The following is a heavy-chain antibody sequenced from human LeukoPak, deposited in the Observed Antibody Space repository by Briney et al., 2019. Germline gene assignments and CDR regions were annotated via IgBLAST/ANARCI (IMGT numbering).Heavy chain of an antibody. CDR2: ITATSLHI. V-gene: IGHV3-21*01. CDR3: ARTGIMITFGAVHGAFDI. J-gene: IGHJ3*02. CDR1: GVTFSGYS. Sequence: GGSLRLSCAASGVTFSGYSMNWVRQAPGKGLEWVSAITATSLHIYYADSVKGRFTISRDNAKNSLYLQMNSLRAEDTAVYYCARTGIMITFGAVHGAFDIWGQGTMVTVSS. D-gene: IGHD3-16*01.